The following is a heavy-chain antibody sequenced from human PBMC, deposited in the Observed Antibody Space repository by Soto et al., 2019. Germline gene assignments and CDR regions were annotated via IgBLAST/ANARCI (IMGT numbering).Heavy chain of an antibody. V-gene: IGHV4-59*08. CDR3: ARQRFYGDYGGSEDAFDI. CDR1: GGSISSYY. J-gene: IGHJ3*02. D-gene: IGHD4-17*01. CDR2: IYYSGST. Sequence: PSETLSLTCSVSGGSISSYYWSWIRQPPGKGLEWIGYIYYSGSTNYNPSLKSRVTISVDTSKNQFSLKLSSVTAADTAVYYCARQRFYGDYGGSEDAFDIWGQGTMVTVS.